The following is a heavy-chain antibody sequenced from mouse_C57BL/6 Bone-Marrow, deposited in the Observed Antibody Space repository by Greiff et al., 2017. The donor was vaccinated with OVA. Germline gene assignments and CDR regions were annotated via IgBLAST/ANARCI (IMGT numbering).Heavy chain of an antibody. CDR2: IWSGGST. V-gene: IGHV2-2*01. Sequence: QVQLKESGPGLVQPSQSLSITCTVSGFSLTSYGVHWVRQSPGKGLEWLGVIWSGGSTNYNAAFISRLSISKDNSKSQVFFKMNSLQADDTAIYYCASYGSSYENAMDDWGQGTSVTVSS. CDR3: ASYGSSYENAMDD. D-gene: IGHD1-1*01. J-gene: IGHJ4*01. CDR1: GFSLTSYG.